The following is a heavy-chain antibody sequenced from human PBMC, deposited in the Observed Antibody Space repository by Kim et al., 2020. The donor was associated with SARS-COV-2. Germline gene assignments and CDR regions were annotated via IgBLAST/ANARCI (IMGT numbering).Heavy chain of an antibody. D-gene: IGHD1-1*01. V-gene: IGHV4-59*01. CDR3: ARAGKMGTAITFDF. J-gene: IGHJ4*02. Sequence: NPSRKSRVTISIDTAKNQFSLRLTSVTAADTAVYYCARAGKMGTAITFDFWGQGKLVAVSA.